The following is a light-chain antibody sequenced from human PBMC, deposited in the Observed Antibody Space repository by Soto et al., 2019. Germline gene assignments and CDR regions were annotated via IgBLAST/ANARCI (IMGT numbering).Light chain of an antibody. V-gene: IGKV3-15*01. CDR1: QSISSN. CDR3: QQYNNWPFT. Sequence: EIEMTQSPATLSVSPGERATLSCRASQSISSNLAWYQQKPGQAPRLLIYGASTRATGIPATLSGSGSGTEFTLTISSLQSEDFAVYYCQQYNNWPFTFGPGTKVDIK. J-gene: IGKJ3*01. CDR2: GAS.